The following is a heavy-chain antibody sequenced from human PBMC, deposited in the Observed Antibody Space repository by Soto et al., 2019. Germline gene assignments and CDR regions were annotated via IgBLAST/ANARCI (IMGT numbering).Heavy chain of an antibody. Sequence: EVQLLESGGGLVQPGGSLRLSCAASGFTFSSYATRWVRQAPGKGLEWVSAISGSGGSTYYADSVKGRFTISRDNSKNTLYLQMNSLRAEDTAVYYCARRGSGSYYDYWGQGTLVNVSS. V-gene: IGHV3-23*01. CDR2: ISGSGGST. J-gene: IGHJ4*02. CDR3: ARRGSGSYYDY. CDR1: GFTFSSYA. D-gene: IGHD1-26*01.